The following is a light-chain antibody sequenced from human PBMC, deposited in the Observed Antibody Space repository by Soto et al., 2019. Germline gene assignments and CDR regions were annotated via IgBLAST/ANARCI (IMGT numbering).Light chain of an antibody. Sequence: QSALTQPPSASGSPVHSGTISAPETGMNVGGYNYVSWYQQYPGKAPKLMVYEVSKRPSGVPDRFSGSKSGNTASLTVSGLQAEDEADYYCSSYAGSNNNGFGTGTKVTVL. CDR1: GMNVGGYNY. V-gene: IGLV2-8*01. CDR3: SSYAGSNNNG. J-gene: IGLJ1*01. CDR2: EVS.